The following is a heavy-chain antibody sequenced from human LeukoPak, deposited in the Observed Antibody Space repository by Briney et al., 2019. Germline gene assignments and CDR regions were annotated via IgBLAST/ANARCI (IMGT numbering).Heavy chain of an antibody. J-gene: IGHJ4*02. V-gene: IGHV3-7*01. CDR2: IKQDGSEK. Sequence: GGSLRLSCAASGFTFSSYWMSWVRQAPGKGLEWVANIKQDGSEKYYVDSVKGRFTISRDNAKNSLYLQMNSLRAEDTAVYYCARNPADSAGNFDYWGQGTLVTVSS. D-gene: IGHD6-13*01. CDR1: GFTFSSYW. CDR3: ARNPADSAGNFDY.